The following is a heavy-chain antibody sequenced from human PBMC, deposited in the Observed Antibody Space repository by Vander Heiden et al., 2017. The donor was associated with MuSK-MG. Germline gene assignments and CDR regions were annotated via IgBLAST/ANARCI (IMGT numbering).Heavy chain of an antibody. CDR2: INHSGST. CDR3: ARGAPPSFGQQLDRYYFDY. D-gene: IGHD6-13*01. Sequence: QVQLQQWGAGLLQPSETLSLTCAIYGGSFSGSYWSWIRQPPGKGLEWIGEINHSGSTNYNPSLKSRVTISVDTSKNQFSLKLISVTAADTAVYYCARGAPPSFGQQLDRYYFDYWGQGTLVTVSS. V-gene: IGHV4-34*01. CDR1: GGSFSGSY. J-gene: IGHJ4*02.